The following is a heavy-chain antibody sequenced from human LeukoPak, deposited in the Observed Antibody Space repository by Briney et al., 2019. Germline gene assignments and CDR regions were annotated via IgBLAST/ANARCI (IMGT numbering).Heavy chain of an antibody. CDR3: ARDIMTFDY. CDR2: IYTSGST. V-gene: IGHV4-61*02. Sequence: PSETLSLTCTVSGGSISSGNYYWSWIRQPAGKGLEWIGRIYTSGSTNYNPSLKSRVTMSVDTSKNQFSLKLSSVTAADTAVYYCARDIMTFDYWGQGTLVTVSS. J-gene: IGHJ4*02. CDR1: GGSISSGNYY.